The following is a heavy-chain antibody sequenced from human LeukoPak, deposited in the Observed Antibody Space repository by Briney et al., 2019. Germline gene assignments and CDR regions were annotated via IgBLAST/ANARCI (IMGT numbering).Heavy chain of an antibody. CDR1: GGSINDYY. D-gene: IGHD4/OR15-4a*01. J-gene: IGHJ4*02. CDR2: IYYSGST. CDR3: ARHAAFADYQSHLTHFDY. V-gene: IGHV4-59*08. Sequence: PSETLSLTCTVSGGSINDYYWTWIRQPPGKGLGWIGYIYYSGSTNYNPSLKSRVTISVDTSKNQFSLRLSSVTAADTALYYCARHAAFADYQSHLTHFDYWGQGTLVIVSS.